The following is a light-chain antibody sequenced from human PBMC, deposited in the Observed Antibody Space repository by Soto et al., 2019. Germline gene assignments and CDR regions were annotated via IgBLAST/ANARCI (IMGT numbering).Light chain of an antibody. CDR1: QSISSW. Sequence: DIQMTQSPSTLSASVGDRVTITCRASQSISSWLAWYQQKPGKAPKLLIYKASTLESGVPSRFRGSGSGTELTLTISSLRPDDFATYYCQQYNSGPPWTFGQGTEVEIK. CDR2: KAS. J-gene: IGKJ1*01. CDR3: QQYNSGPPWT. V-gene: IGKV1-5*03.